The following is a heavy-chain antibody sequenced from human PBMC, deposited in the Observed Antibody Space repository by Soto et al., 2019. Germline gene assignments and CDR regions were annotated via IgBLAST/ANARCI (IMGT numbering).Heavy chain of an antibody. J-gene: IGHJ2*01. Sequence: QVQLQQWGAGLLKPSETLSLTCAVYGGSFSGYYWSWIRQPPGKGLEWIGEINHSGSTNFNPSLKGRVTISVDTSKNQFSLKLSSGPAADTAVYYCARGREVRGVMPPPWYLDLWGRGTLVTVSS. V-gene: IGHV4-34*01. CDR3: ARGREVRGVMPPPWYLDL. CDR1: GGSFSGYY. CDR2: INHSGST. D-gene: IGHD3-10*01.